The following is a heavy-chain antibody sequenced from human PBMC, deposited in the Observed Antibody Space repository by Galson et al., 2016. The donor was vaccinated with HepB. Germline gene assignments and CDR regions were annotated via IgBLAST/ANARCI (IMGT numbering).Heavy chain of an antibody. Sequence: SVKVSCKASGDTFNNYIFTWVRQASGQGLEWLGKIIPIFEITNYAQKFQGRVTITADKSTTTVYMELSSLRSEDTAVYYCTSSIAGRPPFDYWGQGTLVTVSS. CDR2: IIPIFEIT. J-gene: IGHJ4*02. V-gene: IGHV1-69*02. CDR3: TSSIAGRPPFDY. D-gene: IGHD6-6*01. CDR1: GDTFNNYI.